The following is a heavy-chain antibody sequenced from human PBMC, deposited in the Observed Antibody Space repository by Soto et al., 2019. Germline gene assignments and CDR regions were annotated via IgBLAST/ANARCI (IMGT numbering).Heavy chain of an antibody. V-gene: IGHV1-3*01. Sequence: GASVKVSCKASGYTFTSYAMHWVRQAPGRRLEWMGWINAGNGNTKYSQKFQGRVTITRDTSASTAYMELSSLRSEDTAVYYCARGPGRYSYGSGLTYYFDYWGQGTLVTVSS. D-gene: IGHD5-18*01. CDR1: GYTFTSYA. J-gene: IGHJ4*02. CDR3: ARGPGRYSYGSGLTYYFDY. CDR2: INAGNGNT.